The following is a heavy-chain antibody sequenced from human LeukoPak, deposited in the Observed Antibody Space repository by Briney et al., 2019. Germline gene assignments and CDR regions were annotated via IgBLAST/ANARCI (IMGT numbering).Heavy chain of an antibody. V-gene: IGHV3-7*01. D-gene: IGHD6-19*01. CDR1: GFTFSSYW. Sequence: PGGSLRLSCAASGFTFSSYWMSWVRQAPGKGLEWVAKIKQDGSEKYYVDSVKGRFTIPRDNAKNSLYLQMNSLRAEDTAVYYCARDWKGGWYSAFDYWGQGTLVTVSS. CDR2: IKQDGSEK. J-gene: IGHJ4*02. CDR3: ARDWKGGWYSAFDY.